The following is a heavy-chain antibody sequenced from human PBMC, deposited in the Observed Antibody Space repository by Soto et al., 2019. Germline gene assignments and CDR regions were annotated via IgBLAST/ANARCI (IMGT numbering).Heavy chain of an antibody. CDR2: INHSGST. CDR1: GGSFSGYY. CDR3: ATVVTATALTGWFDP. V-gene: IGHV4-34*01. Sequence: SETLSLTCAVYGGSFSGYYWSWIRQPPGKGLEWIGEINHSGSTNYNPSLKSRVTVSVDTSKNQFSLKLSSVTAADTAVYYCATVVTATALTGWFDPWGQGTLVT. J-gene: IGHJ5*02. D-gene: IGHD2-21*02.